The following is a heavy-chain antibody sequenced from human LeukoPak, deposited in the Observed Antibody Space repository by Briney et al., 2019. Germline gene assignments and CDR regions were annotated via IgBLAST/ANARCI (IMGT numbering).Heavy chain of an antibody. CDR1: GISISDFH. CDR3: ARHVEHAAYFHH. V-gene: IGHV4-59*08. J-gene: IGHJ4*02. D-gene: IGHD1/OR15-1a*01. CDR2: ITNSGDA. Sequence: SETLSLTCTVAGISISDFHWSWLRQSPEKGLEWIGWITNSGDANYNPSLESRLAMSADTSKSQLSLRVTSVTNADTAVYYCARHVEHAAYFHHWGQGKLVTVSS.